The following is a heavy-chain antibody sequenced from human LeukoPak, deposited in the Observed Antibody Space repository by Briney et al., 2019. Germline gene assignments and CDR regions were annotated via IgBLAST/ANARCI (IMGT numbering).Heavy chain of an antibody. CDR3: ARVGQQWLADYFDY. V-gene: IGHV3-48*03. D-gene: IGHD6-19*01. CDR2: ISSSGSTI. J-gene: IGHJ4*02. CDR1: GFTFSSYE. Sequence: PGGSLRLSCAASGFTFSSYEMNWVRQAPGKGLEWVSYISSSGSTIYYADSVKGRFTISSDNAKNSLYLQMNSLRAEDTAVYYCARVGQQWLADYFDYWGQGTLVTVSS.